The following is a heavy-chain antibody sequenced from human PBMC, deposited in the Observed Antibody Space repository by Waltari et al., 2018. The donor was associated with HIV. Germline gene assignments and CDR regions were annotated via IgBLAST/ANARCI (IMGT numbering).Heavy chain of an antibody. CDR2: ISQSGIT. D-gene: IGHD4-17*01. V-gene: IGHV4-4*02. CDR1: GGSVSSDNW. Sequence: QVQLQESGPGLVKPSGTLSLTCDVSGGSVSSDNWWSWVRQPPGEGLEWIGEISQSGITNYSPSLKSRVTISIDKSRNQFSLKLNSVTAADTAVYYCAIEATSVTTSGGFDIWGQGTVVTVSS. J-gene: IGHJ3*02. CDR3: AIEATSVTTSGGFDI.